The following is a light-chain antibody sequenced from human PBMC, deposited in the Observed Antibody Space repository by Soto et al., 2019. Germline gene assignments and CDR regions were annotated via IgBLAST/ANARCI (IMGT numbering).Light chain of an antibody. CDR2: WAS. CDR1: QSVLFNSNNKNY. J-gene: IGKJ4*01. CDR3: QQYFDVPFT. Sequence: DIVMTQSPDSLAVSLGERATINCKSSQSVLFNSNNKNYLAWYQQKAGQPPKLLIYWASTRESGVPDRFSGSGSGTDFTLTISSLEAEDVAFYWCQQYFDVPFTFGGGTKVDI. V-gene: IGKV4-1*01.